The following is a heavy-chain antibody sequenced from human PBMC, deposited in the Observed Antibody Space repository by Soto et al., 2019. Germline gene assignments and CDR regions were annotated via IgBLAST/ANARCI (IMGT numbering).Heavy chain of an antibody. Sequence: EVQLLESGGGLVQPGGSLRLSCAASGFTFSRYAMWWVRQAPGKGLECVSAISGGGETTYYADSVKGRFTISRDNSMNTLYLQMNSLRAEYTAVYYCAFNSGSGSYYFDYWGQGTLVTVSS. CDR3: AFNSGSGSYYFDY. D-gene: IGHD3-10*01. J-gene: IGHJ4*02. CDR1: GFTFSRYA. V-gene: IGHV3-23*01. CDR2: ISGGGETT.